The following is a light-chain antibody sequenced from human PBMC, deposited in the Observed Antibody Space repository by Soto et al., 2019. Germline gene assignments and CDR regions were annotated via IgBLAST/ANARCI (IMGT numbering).Light chain of an antibody. CDR1: QSVYGN. J-gene: IGKJ5*01. CDR2: NAS. V-gene: IGKV3-15*01. CDR3: HQYNNWPVT. Sequence: EIVMTQSPGTLSVSPGERGTLSCRASQSVYGNLAWYQQKPGQAPRLLIYNASTRATGIPARFSGSGSGTEFTLTISGLQAEDFAVYYCHQYNNWPVTFGQGTRLEIK.